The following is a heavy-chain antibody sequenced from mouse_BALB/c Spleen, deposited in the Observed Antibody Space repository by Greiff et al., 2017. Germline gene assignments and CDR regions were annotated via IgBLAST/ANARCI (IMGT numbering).Heavy chain of an antibody. D-gene: IGHD1-1*01. J-gene: IGHJ1*01. Sequence: EVNVVESGGGLVKPGGSLKLSCAASGFTFSSYAMSWVRQTPEKRLEWVASISSGGSTYYPDSVKGRFTISRDNARNILYLQMSSLRSEDTAMYYCARGSVVATGGYFDVWGAGTTVTVSS. V-gene: IGHV5-6-5*01. CDR2: ISSGGST. CDR1: GFTFSSYA. CDR3: ARGSVVATGGYFDV.